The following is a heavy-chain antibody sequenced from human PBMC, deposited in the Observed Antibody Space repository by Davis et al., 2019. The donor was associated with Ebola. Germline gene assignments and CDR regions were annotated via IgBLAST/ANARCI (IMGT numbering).Heavy chain of an antibody. CDR2: INPSGGST. CDR1: GYTFTSYY. J-gene: IGHJ1*01. V-gene: IGHV1-46*01. D-gene: IGHD4-23*01. Sequence: ASVKVFCKASGYTFTSYYMHWVRQAPGQGLEWMGIINPSGGSTSYAQKFQGRVTMTRDTSTSTVYMELSSLRSEDTAVYYCARGYGGKGEGEYFQHWGQGTLVTVSS. CDR3: ARGYGGKGEGEYFQH.